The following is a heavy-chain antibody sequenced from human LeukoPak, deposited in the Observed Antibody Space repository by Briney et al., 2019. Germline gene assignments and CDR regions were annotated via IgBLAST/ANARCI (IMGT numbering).Heavy chain of an antibody. J-gene: IGHJ4*02. CDR2: MYSGGST. CDR3: ARGGPGVFAY. V-gene: IGHV3-53*01. Sequence: GGSLRLSCAASGFTVNSNYMTWVHQAPGKGLEWLSVMYSGGSTYYAASVEGRFTIPRDNSKNTVYLQMNSLRAEDTAVYFCARGGPGVFAYWGQGTLVTVSS. CDR1: GFTVNSNY. D-gene: IGHD3-10*01.